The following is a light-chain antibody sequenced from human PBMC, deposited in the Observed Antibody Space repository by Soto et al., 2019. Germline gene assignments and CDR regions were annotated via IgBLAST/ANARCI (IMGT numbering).Light chain of an antibody. J-gene: IGKJ1*01. CDR1: QSIGGW. CDR2: KAS. V-gene: IGKV1-5*03. CDR3: QQYSTFPWT. Sequence: DIQLTHSPSTLSASIGDRVTITCRASQSIGGWLAWYQQRPGKAPNVLIYKASNLERGVPSRFSGSGSETEFTLTISSLQPEDFATYYCQQYSTFPWTFSQGTKVEL.